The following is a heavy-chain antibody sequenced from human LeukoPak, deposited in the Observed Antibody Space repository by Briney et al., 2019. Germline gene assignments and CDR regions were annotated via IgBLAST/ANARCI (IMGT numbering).Heavy chain of an antibody. CDR2: INHSGST. CDR1: GGSFSGYY. D-gene: IGHD3-3*01. V-gene: IGHV4-34*01. J-gene: IGHJ4*02. CDR3: ARGLPLYYDFWSGYYTYFDY. Sequence: PSETLSLTCAVYGGSFSGYYWSWIRQPPGKGLEWIGEINHSGSTNYNPSLKSRVTISVDTSKNQFSLKLSSVTAADTAVYYCARGLPLYYDFWSGYYTYFDYWGQGTLVTVSS.